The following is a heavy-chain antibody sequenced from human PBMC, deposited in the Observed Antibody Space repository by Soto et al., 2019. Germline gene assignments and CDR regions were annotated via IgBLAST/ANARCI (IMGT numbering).Heavy chain of an antibody. J-gene: IGHJ4*02. CDR1: GFTFDDYA. CDR3: AKDGTNLHMVVAANKRGGFDY. Sequence: GGSLRLSCAASGFTFDDYAMHWVRQAPGKGLEWVSGISWNSGSIGYADSVKGRFTISRDNAKNSLYLQMNSLRAEDTALYYCAKDGTNLHMVVAANKRGGFDYWGQGTLVTVSS. V-gene: IGHV3-9*01. D-gene: IGHD2-15*01. CDR2: ISWNSGSI.